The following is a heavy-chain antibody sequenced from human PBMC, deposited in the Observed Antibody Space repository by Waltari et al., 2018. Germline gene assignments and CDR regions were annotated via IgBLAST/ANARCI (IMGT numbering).Heavy chain of an antibody. D-gene: IGHD3-3*01. V-gene: IGHV4-59*01. CDR1: GDSIKNYY. J-gene: IGHJ4*02. CDR2: IEYNGRT. Sequence: QVQLQESGPGLVKPSETLSLTCTVSGDSIKNYYWNWIRHPPGKELEWTGYIEYNGRTNYNPALRRRITISVDTSKTQFSLKLSSVTAADTAGYYCARTYDFWSGYPLGHWGQGTLVTVSS. CDR3: ARTYDFWSGYPLGH.